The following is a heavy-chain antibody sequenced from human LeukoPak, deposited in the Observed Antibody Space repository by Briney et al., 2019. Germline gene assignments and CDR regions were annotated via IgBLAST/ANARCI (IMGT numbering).Heavy chain of an antibody. CDR1: GFTFYSYA. J-gene: IGHJ4*02. CDR3: ARDSSGYAEFDY. D-gene: IGHD3-22*01. Sequence: PGGSLRLSCAASGFTFYSYAMTWVRQAPGKGLEWVSAISGSGGGTYYADSVKGRFTISRDNSKNTLYLQISSLRAEDTAVCFCARDSSGYAEFDYWGQGTLVTVSS. CDR2: ISGSGGGT. V-gene: IGHV3-23*01.